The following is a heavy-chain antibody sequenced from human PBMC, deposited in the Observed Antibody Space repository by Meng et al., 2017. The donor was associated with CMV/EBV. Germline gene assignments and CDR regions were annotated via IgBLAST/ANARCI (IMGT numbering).Heavy chain of an antibody. CDR3: AREGLRTIFDRTYYYYGMDV. CDR1: GFTFSSYS. V-gene: IGHV3-21*01. Sequence: GESLKISCAASGFTFSSYSMNWVRQAPGKGLEWVSSISSSSSYIYYADSVKGRFTISRDNAKNSLYLQMNSLRAEDTAVYYCAREGLRTIFDRTYYYYGMDVWGQGTTVTVSS. CDR2: ISSSSSYI. J-gene: IGHJ6*02. D-gene: IGHD3-3*01.